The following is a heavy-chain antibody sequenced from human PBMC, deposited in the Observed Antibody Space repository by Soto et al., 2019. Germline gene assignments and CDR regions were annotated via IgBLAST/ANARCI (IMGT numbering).Heavy chain of an antibody. CDR1: GFTFSSYA. Sequence: GGSLRLSCVASGFTFSSYAMSWVRQAPGKGLEWVSAISGSGGSTYYADSVKGRFTISRDNSKNTLYLQMNSLRAEDTAVYYCANKDIVVVPAAPYYYYGMDVWGQGTTVTVSS. CDR3: ANKDIVVVPAAPYYYYGMDV. V-gene: IGHV3-23*01. J-gene: IGHJ6*02. D-gene: IGHD2-2*01. CDR2: ISGSGGST.